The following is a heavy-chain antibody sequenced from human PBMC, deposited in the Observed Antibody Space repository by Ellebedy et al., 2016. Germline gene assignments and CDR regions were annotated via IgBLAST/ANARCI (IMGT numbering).Heavy chain of an antibody. CDR2: IYYSGST. V-gene: IGHV4-39*07. Sequence: SETLSLTCTVSGGSISSSSYYWGWIRQPPGKGLEWIGSIYYSGSTYYNPSLKSRVTISVDTSKNQFSLKLSSVTAADAAMYYCASANVAAPLAYWGRGTLVTVSS. J-gene: IGHJ4*02. CDR3: ASANVAAPLAY. D-gene: IGHD6-6*01. CDR1: GGSISSSSYY.